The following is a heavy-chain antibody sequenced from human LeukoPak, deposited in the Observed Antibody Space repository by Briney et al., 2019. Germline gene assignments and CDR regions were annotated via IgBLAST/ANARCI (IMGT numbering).Heavy chain of an antibody. V-gene: IGHV3-23*01. CDR2: ISGSGGST. CDR1: GFTFSSYA. D-gene: IGHD6-19*01. Sequence: GGSLRLSCAASGFTFSSYAMSWVRQAPGKGLEWVSAISGSGGSTYYADSVEGRFTISRDPSKNTLYLHMNNLRVDDTAVYYCARDPSGNLHFDYWGRGTLVTVSS. CDR3: ARDPSGNLHFDY. J-gene: IGHJ4*02.